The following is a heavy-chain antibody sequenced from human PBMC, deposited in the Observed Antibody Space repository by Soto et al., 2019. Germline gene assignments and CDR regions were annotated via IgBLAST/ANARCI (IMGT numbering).Heavy chain of an antibody. J-gene: IGHJ4*02. Sequence: EVQLVESGGGLIQPGGSLKLSCAASGFTVGKNYMSWVRQAPGKGLEWVSLIYSTGTTKYADSVKGRFTVSRDNAKNTLYLQMNSLRAEDTAVYYCAKDGRGSASHYNSFGYWGQGTLVTVSS. CDR2: IYSTGTT. CDR1: GFTVGKNY. V-gene: IGHV3-53*01. CDR3: AKDGRGSASHYNSFGY. D-gene: IGHD3-10*01.